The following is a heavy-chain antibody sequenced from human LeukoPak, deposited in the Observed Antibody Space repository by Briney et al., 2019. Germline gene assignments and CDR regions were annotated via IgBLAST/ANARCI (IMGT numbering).Heavy chain of an antibody. CDR2: IYYSGST. J-gene: IGHJ4*02. D-gene: IGHD3-22*01. CDR3: ASSPSGYWWNFDC. CDR1: GGSISSNNYY. V-gene: IGHV4-39*01. Sequence: PSETLSLTCTVSGGSISSNNYYGGWIPHPPGKGLEWIGSIYYSGSTYNNPSLKSRVTISVDTTKNQFSLKLTSVTAADTAVYYCASSPSGYWWNFDCWGQGTLVTVSS.